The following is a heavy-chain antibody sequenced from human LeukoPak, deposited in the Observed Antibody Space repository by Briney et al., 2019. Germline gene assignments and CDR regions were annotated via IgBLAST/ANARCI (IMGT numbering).Heavy chain of an antibody. CDR2: ISYGGDS. Sequence: GSLRLSCAASGFTFSSYSMNWVRQSPGRGLEWIGSISYGGDSYYNPSLKSRVTISLDTSKSQFSLRLSSVTAADTAVYFCARQTGSGLFILPGGQGTLVTVSS. J-gene: IGHJ4*02. CDR3: ARQTGSGLFILP. V-gene: IGHV4-39*07. D-gene: IGHD3/OR15-3a*01. CDR1: GFTFSSYS.